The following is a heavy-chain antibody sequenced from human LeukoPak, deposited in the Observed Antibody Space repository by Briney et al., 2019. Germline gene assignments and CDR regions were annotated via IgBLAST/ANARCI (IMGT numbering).Heavy chain of an antibody. V-gene: IGHV3-30*18. D-gene: IGHD2-2*01. Sequence: PGGSLRLSCAASGCTFSSYGWHWVRQAPAREREGVAVISYDGSNKYYAHSLKGRFTISIDNSKNTLSLQMNSVSAEDTAVYYCAKTGYQLLWDYWGQGPLVTVSS. J-gene: IGHJ4*02. CDR3: AKTGYQLLWDY. CDR1: GCTFSSYG. CDR2: ISYDGSNK.